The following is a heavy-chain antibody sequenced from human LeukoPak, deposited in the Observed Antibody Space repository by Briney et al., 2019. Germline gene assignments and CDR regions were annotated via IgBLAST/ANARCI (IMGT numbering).Heavy chain of an antibody. D-gene: IGHD5-24*01. CDR2: MNPDTGGR. V-gene: IGHV1-2*02. Sequence: ASVKVSCRASGYAFTSYGISWVRQAPGQGLEWLGWMNPDTGGRKLAQKFQGRVTLTRDTSINTAYMELNSLQSDDTAVYFCARDRVEMSTSLSFFDNWGQGSLITVSS. J-gene: IGHJ4*02. CDR1: GYAFTSYG. CDR3: ARDRVEMSTSLSFFDN.